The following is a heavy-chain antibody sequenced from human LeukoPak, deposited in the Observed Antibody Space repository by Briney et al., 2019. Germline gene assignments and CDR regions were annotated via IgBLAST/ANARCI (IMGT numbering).Heavy chain of an antibody. J-gene: IGHJ4*02. CDR2: IYSGGST. D-gene: IGHD3-22*01. V-gene: IGHV3-66*02. CDR3: ARGYDSSGYGY. CDR1: GFTVSSNY. Sequence: GGSLRLSCAASGFTVSSNYMSWVRQAPGKGLEWVSVIYSGGSTYYADSVKVRFAISRDNSKNTLYLQMNSLRAEDTAVYYCARGYDSSGYGYWGQGTLVTVSS.